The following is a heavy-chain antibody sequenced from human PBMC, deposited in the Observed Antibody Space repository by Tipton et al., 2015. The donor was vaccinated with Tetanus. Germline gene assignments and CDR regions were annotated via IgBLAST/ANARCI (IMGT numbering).Heavy chain of an antibody. V-gene: IGHV4-61*01. CDR3: ARANNDYPKKGPFDY. D-gene: IGHD5-12*01. Sequence: TLSLTCTVSGGSVNDGRFYWTWIRQPPGKELEWVGYVYHSGSTNYHPSLKGRVTISVDTSKNQFSLNLRSVITADTAVYYCARANNDYPKKGPFDYWGQGILVTVSS. CDR1: GGSVNDGRFY. J-gene: IGHJ4*02. CDR2: VYHSGST.